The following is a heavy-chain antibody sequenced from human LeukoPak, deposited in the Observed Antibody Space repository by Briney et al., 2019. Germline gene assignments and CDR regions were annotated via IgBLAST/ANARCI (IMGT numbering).Heavy chain of an antibody. CDR3: SRVGYGNSYDY. Sequence: ASVKVSCKASGYTFTSFDINWVRQATGQGLEWMGWMNPNTGNTGYAQNFQGRVTITWSTSISTAYMELNSLRSDDTAVYYCSRVGYGNSYDYWGQGTPVTVSS. D-gene: IGHD4-17*01. V-gene: IGHV1-8*01. CDR1: GYTFTSFD. J-gene: IGHJ4*02. CDR2: MNPNTGNT.